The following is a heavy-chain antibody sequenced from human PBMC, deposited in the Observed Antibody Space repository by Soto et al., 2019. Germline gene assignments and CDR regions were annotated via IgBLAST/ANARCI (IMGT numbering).Heavy chain of an antibody. J-gene: IGHJ3*02. V-gene: IGHV4-34*01. D-gene: IGHD1-1*01. CDR3: ARVERGTATTVVDAFDI. CDR2: MSHSGGT. CDR1: GGSVNSGNYY. Sequence: QVQLQQWGAGLLKPSETLSLTCAVLGGSVNSGNYYWSWIRQPPGKGLEWIGEMSHSGGTHFNPSLRCRVTISVDTSKNEFSLKMSSVTAADTALYYCARVERGTATTVVDAFDIWGPGTMVTVSS.